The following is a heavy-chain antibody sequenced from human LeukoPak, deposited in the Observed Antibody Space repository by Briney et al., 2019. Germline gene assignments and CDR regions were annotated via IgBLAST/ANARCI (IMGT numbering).Heavy chain of an antibody. J-gene: IGHJ4*02. CDR2: ISVYNDNA. CDR1: GYTFTSYG. CDR3: ARDFAILDDYYDSSGYCAY. V-gene: IGHV1-18*01. D-gene: IGHD3-22*01. Sequence: GASVKVSCKASGYTFTSYGISWVRQAPGQGLEWMGWISVYNDNANYAQNFQGRVTMTTDTSTSTAYLELRSLRSDDTAVYYCARDFAILDDYYDSSGYCAYWGQGTLVTVSS.